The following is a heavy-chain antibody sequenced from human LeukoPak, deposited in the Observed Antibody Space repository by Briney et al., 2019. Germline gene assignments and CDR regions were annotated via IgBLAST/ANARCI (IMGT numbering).Heavy chain of an antibody. J-gene: IGHJ4*02. V-gene: IGHV1-46*01. D-gene: IGHD3-10*01. Sequence: ASVKVSCKASGYTFTSYYMHWVRQAPGQGLEWMGIINPSGGSTSCAQKFQGRVTMTRGMSTSTVYMELSSLRSEDTAVYYCARDGAITMVRGVPHPLYWGQGTLVTVSS. CDR2: INPSGGST. CDR3: ARDGAITMVRGVPHPLY. CDR1: GYTFTSYY.